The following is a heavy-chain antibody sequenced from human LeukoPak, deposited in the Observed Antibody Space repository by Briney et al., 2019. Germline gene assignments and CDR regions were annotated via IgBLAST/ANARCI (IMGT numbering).Heavy chain of an antibody. Sequence: SETLSLTCTVSGGSISSSSYYWDWIRQPPGKGLEWIGSLYYSGSTYYNPSLKSRVTISVDTSKNQFSLKLSSVTAADTAVFYCARRSYYDSSAIFDYWGQGTLVTVSS. CDR1: GGSISSSSYY. J-gene: IGHJ4*02. V-gene: IGHV4-39*01. CDR2: LYYSGST. D-gene: IGHD3-22*01. CDR3: ARRSYYDSSAIFDY.